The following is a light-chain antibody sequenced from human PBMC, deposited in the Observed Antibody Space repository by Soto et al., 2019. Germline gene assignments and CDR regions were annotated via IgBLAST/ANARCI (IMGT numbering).Light chain of an antibody. V-gene: IGKV3-20*01. CDR3: QHYANSVWT. CDR1: QSVSSSQ. CDR2: AAS. J-gene: IGKJ1*01. Sequence: IVLTQSPDTLSLSPGERATLSCRASQSVSSSQLVWYQQKPGQAPRLLIYAASCRATGSPDRFSGSGSGTDFTLTVSELETEDFAVYYCQHYANSVWTFGQGTKVEIK.